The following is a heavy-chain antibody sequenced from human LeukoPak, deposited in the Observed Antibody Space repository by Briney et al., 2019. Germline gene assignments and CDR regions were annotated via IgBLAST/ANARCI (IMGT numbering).Heavy chain of an antibody. CDR2: IYYSGST. D-gene: IGHD6-19*01. CDR1: GGSISSYY. V-gene: IGHV4-59*08. J-gene: IGHJ4*02. Sequence: PSETLSLTCTVSGGSISSYYWSWIRQPPGKGLEWIGYIYYSGSTNYNPSLKSRVTISVDTSKNQFSLRLTSVTAADTAVYYCARHLGVTGTFDYWGQGALVTVSS. CDR3: ARHLGVTGTFDY.